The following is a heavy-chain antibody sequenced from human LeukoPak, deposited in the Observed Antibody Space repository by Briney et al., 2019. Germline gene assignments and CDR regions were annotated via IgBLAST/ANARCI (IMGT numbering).Heavy chain of an antibody. CDR3: ARHSRSAYSGYENAFDI. CDR2: VYYSTNT. CDR1: GDSISSSSYY. J-gene: IGHJ3*02. D-gene: IGHD5-12*01. Sequence: KPSETLSLTCTVSGDSISSSSYYWDWIHQPPGKGLEWIGNVYYSTNTYYNPSLKSRVTISVDTSKNQFSLKLSSVTAADTAIYYCARHSRSAYSGYENAFDIWGQGTVVTVSS. V-gene: IGHV4-39*01.